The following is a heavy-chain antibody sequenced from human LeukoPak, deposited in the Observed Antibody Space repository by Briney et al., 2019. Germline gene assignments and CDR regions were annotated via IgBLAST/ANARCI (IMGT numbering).Heavy chain of an antibody. Sequence: GGSLRLSCAASGFTVSSNYMSWVRQAPGKGLEWVSVIYSGGSTYYADSVKGRFTISRDNSKNTLYLQMNSLRAEDTAVYYCARGAFIAAAEGDYWGQGTLVIVSS. CDR3: ARGAFIAAAEGDY. CDR1: GFTVSSNY. CDR2: IYSGGST. D-gene: IGHD6-13*01. J-gene: IGHJ4*02. V-gene: IGHV3-53*01.